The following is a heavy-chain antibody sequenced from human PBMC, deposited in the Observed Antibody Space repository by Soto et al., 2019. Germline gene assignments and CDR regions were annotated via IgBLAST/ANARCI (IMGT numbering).Heavy chain of an antibody. Sequence: SVKVSCKASGGTFSSYAISWVRQAPGQGLEWMGGIIPIFGTANYAQKFQGRVTITADESTSTAYMELSSMRSEDTAVYYCAVGPDYYDSSGNLNWGQGTLVTVS. CDR1: GGTFSSYA. V-gene: IGHV1-69*13. J-gene: IGHJ4*02. CDR2: IIPIFGTA. D-gene: IGHD3-22*01. CDR3: AVGPDYYDSSGNLN.